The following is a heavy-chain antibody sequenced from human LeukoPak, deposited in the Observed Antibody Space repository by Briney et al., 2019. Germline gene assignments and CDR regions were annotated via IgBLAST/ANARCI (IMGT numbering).Heavy chain of an antibody. J-gene: IGHJ5*02. Sequence: SSETLSLTCTVSGGSISSGGYYWSWIRQHPGKGLEWIGYIYYSGSTYYNPSLKSRVTISVDTSKNQFSLKLSSVTAADTAVYYCARLSYGSGTHWFDPWGQGTLVTVSS. CDR2: IYYSGST. CDR3: ARLSYGSGTHWFDP. D-gene: IGHD3-10*01. CDR1: GGSISSGGYY. V-gene: IGHV4-31*03.